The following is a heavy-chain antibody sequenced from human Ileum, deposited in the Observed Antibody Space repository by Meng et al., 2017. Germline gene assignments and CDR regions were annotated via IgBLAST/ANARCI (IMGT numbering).Heavy chain of an antibody. D-gene: IGHD2-15*01. J-gene: IGHJ4*02. Sequence: QGPLEGPGPGLVKPSGTLSLPCAVSGGSINSYVGWSWVRQAPGKGLEWIGEIYPGGSINYNPSLKSRVTISADTSKNQFSLSLDSVTAADTAVYYCVRNDYCSGGTCYPHFDYWGQGTLVTVSS. CDR3: VRNDYCSGGTCYPHFDY. V-gene: IGHV4-4*02. CDR2: IYPGGSI. CDR1: GGSINSYVG.